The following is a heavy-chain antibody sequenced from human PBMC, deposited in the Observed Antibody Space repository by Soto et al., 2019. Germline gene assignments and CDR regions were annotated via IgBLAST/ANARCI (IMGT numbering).Heavy chain of an antibody. D-gene: IGHD6-6*01. CDR2: IYYSGST. V-gene: IGHV4-31*03. Sequence: SETLSLTCTVSGGSISSGGYYWSWIRQHPGKGLEWIGYIYYSGSTYYNPSLKSRVTISVDTSKNQFSLKLSSVTAADTAVYYCARAKLKYSSSSSWFDPWGQGTLVTVSS. CDR3: ARAKLKYSSSSSWFDP. J-gene: IGHJ5*02. CDR1: GGSISSGGYY.